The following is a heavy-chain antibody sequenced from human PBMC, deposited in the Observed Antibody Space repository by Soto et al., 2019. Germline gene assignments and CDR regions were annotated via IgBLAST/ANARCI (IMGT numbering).Heavy chain of an antibody. CDR2: IYYSGST. J-gene: IGHJ3*02. D-gene: IGHD1-20*01. CDR3: ARVSYGITGILLPDAFDI. Sequence: PSETLSLTCTVSGGSISSYYWSWFRQPPGKXLEWIGYIYYSGSTNYKPSLKSRVTISVDTSKNQFSLKLSSVTAADTAVYYSARVSYGITGILLPDAFDIWGQGSMVTVSS. V-gene: IGHV4-59*01. CDR1: GGSISSYY.